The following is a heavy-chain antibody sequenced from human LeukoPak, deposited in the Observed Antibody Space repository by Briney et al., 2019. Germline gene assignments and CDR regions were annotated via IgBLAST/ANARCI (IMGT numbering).Heavy chain of an antibody. CDR2: VSYDGGDK. J-gene: IGHJ3*02. V-gene: IGHV3-30*18. CDR1: GFTFSSYA. Sequence: GGSLRLSCAASGFTFSSYAMHWVRQAPGKGLEWVAVVSYDGGDKNHADSVKGRFTISRDNSKNTLYLQMNSLRAEDTAVYYCAKGSTGTGAFGIWGQGTMVTVSS. CDR3: AKGSTGTGAFGI. D-gene: IGHD1-1*01.